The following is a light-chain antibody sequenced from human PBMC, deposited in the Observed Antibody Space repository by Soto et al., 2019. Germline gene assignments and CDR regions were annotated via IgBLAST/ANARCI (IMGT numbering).Light chain of an antibody. CDR1: SSNIGSNT. CDR3: AAWDDRLNGYV. V-gene: IGLV1-44*01. CDR2: NNN. Sequence: QSALTQPPSASGTPGQRATISCSGSSSNIGSNTVNWYQQLPGTAPKLLIYNNNHRPSGVPDRFSGSKSGTSASLAISGLQSEDEADYYCAAWDDRLNGYVFGTGTKVTVL. J-gene: IGLJ1*01.